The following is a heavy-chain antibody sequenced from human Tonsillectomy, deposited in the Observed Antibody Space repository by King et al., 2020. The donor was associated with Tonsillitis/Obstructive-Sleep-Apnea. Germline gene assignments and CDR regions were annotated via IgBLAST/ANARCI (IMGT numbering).Heavy chain of an antibody. D-gene: IGHD1-26*01. V-gene: IGHV4-59*08. J-gene: IGHJ4*02. CDR2: IYYSGST. CDR3: ARRAEHRFDF. Sequence: VQLQESGPGLVKPSETLSLTCTVSGGSISSYYWSWIRQPPGKGLEWIGYIYYSGSTNYNPSLQSRVTISVDTSKNQFSLRLSSVTAADTAVYYRARRAEHRFDFWGQGTLVTVSS. CDR1: GGSISSYY.